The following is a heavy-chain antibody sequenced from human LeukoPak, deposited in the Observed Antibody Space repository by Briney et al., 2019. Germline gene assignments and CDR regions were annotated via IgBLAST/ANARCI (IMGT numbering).Heavy chain of an antibody. V-gene: IGHV3-23*01. J-gene: IGHJ4*02. CDR1: GFTFNSYA. CDR3: TRGMGDH. Sequence: GGSLTLSCAASGFTFNSYAMTWVRQAPGKGLEWVSSITGSGGSTYYVDSEKGRFTISRDNAKNTLYLQMNSVRVEDTAVYYCTRGMGDHWGQGSLVTVSS. CDR2: ITGSGGST. D-gene: IGHD3-16*01.